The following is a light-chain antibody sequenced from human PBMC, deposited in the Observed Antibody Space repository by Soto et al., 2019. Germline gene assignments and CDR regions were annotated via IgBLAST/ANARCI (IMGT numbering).Light chain of an antibody. J-gene: IGKJ1*01. Sequence: VVMTQTPHSLPVTLGQPASISFRSSQSLVYSDGNTYLNWFQQRPGQSPRRLIYKVSNRDSGVPDRFSGSGSGTDFTLKISRMQAEDVVSSYLLGTFAQGGIVDIK. V-gene: IGKV2-30*01. CDR1: QSLVYSDGNTY. CDR2: KVS. CDR3: LGT.